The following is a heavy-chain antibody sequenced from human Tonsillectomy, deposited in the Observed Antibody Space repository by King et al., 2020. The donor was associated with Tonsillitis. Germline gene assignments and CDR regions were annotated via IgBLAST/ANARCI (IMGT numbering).Heavy chain of an antibody. Sequence: LQLQESGPGLVKPSETLSLTCTVSGGSISSSSYFWGWIRQPPGKGLEYIGMIYYSGGIYYNPSLKSRVTMSLDTSKNQFSLTLSSVTAADTAVYYCATGWGLNYYGMDVWGQGTTVTVPS. V-gene: IGHV4-39*07. J-gene: IGHJ6*02. CDR2: IYYSGGI. CDR1: GGSISSSSYF. D-gene: IGHD7-27*01. CDR3: ATGWGLNYYGMDV.